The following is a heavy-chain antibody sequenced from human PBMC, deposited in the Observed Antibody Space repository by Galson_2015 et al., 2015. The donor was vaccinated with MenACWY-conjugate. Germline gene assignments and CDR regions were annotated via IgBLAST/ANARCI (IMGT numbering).Heavy chain of an antibody. CDR3: ARSPPPRYSSGWDDYWYFDL. CDR1: GFTFSSYG. D-gene: IGHD6-19*01. V-gene: IGHV3-33*01. CDR2: IWYDGSNK. Sequence: SLRLSCAASGFTFSSYGMHWVRQAPGKGLEWVAVIWYDGSNKYYADSVKGRFTISRDNSKNTLYLQMNSLRAEDTAVYYCARSPPPRYSSGWDDYWYFDLWGQGTRVTVSS. J-gene: IGHJ3*01.